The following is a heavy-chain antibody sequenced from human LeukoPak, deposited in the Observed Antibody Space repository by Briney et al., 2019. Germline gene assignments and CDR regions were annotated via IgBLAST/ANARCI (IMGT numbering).Heavy chain of an antibody. CDR2: MNPNSGNT. CDR3: ARGATMDAFDI. J-gene: IGHJ3*02. D-gene: IGHD1-26*01. CDR1: GYTFTGYY. V-gene: IGHV1-8*02. Sequence: GASVKVSCKASGYTFTGYYMHWVRQAPGQGLEWMGWMNPNSGNTGYAQKFQGRVTMTRNTSISTAYMELSSLRSEDTAVYYCARGATMDAFDIWGQGTMVTVSS.